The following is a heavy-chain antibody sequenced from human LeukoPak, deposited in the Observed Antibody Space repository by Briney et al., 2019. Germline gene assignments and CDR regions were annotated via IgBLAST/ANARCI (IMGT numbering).Heavy chain of an antibody. V-gene: IGHV3-48*03. CDR1: GFTFSDYQ. Sequence: PGGSLRLSCAASGFTFSDYQMTWVRQAPGKGLEWLSYISSSGSTIYYADSVKGRFTISRDNAKNSLYLQTNSLRAEDTAVYYCARRGVGGSHFDYRGQGTLVTVSS. CDR2: ISSSGSTI. CDR3: ARRGVGGSHFDY. J-gene: IGHJ4*02. D-gene: IGHD3-10*01.